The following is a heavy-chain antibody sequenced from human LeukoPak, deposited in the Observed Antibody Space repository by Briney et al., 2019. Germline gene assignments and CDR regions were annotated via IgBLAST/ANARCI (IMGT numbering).Heavy chain of an antibody. CDR2: IDPDGSEK. V-gene: IGHV3-7*01. CDR3: ARISYFGDNNWRYFDN. J-gene: IGHJ4*02. CDR1: GFTFNSYW. D-gene: IGHD3-10*01. Sequence: GGPLILSCAASGFTFNSYWMSWVRQAPGKGLEWVANIDPDGSEKQYGDSVKGRFTTSRDNAKNSMYLQMNSLRAEDTAIYYCARISYFGDNNWRYFDNWGQGTLVTVSS.